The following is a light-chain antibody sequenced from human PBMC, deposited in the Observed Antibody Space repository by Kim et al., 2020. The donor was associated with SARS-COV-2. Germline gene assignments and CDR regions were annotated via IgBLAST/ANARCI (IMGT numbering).Light chain of an antibody. CDR3: QSYDSSPSVVV. J-gene: IGLJ2*01. CDR1: SSNIGAGYD. CDR2: ANN. Sequence: GGSISCTGSSSNIGAGYDVHWYQQLPGTAPKLLISANNNRPSGVPDRFSGSRSVTSASLAITGLQAEDEADYYCQSYDSSPSVVVFGGGTQLTVL. V-gene: IGLV1-40*01.